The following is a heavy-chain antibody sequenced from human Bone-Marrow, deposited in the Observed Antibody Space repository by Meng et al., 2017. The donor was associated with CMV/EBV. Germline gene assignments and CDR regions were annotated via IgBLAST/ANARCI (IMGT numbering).Heavy chain of an antibody. CDR1: GFTFSSYE. D-gene: IGHD2-2*01. J-gene: IGHJ6*02. CDR3: AREGCSSTSCYWAYYYYGMDV. Sequence: GGSLRLSCAASGFTFSSYEMNWVRQAPGKGLEWVSYISSSGSTIYYADSVKGRFTISRDNAKNSLYLQMNSLRAEDTAVYYCAREGCSSTSCYWAYYYYGMDVWGQGTTVTVSS. CDR2: ISSSGSTI. V-gene: IGHV3-48*03.